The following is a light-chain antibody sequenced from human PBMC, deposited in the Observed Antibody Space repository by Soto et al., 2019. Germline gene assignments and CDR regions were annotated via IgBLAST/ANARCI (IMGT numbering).Light chain of an antibody. J-gene: IGKJ1*01. CDR1: HSFSSNH. CDR3: QQYSSSRT. V-gene: IGKV3-20*01. CDR2: GGS. Sequence: DIVLTQSPGTLSLSPGEIATLYCRASHSFSSNHLAWYQQKPGQAPRLLIYGGSSRATGIPVRFSGSGSETDFTLTITRLEPEVFAMYYCQQYSSSRTFGQGTKVEIK.